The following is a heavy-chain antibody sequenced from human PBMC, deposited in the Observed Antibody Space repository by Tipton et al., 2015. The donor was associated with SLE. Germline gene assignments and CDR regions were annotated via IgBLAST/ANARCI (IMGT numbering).Heavy chain of an antibody. D-gene: IGHD2-2*01. Sequence: GSLRLSCAASGFTFSSYAMIWVRQAPGKGLEWVSLIYGSGGNTYYADSAKGRFTISRDNSKDTLYLQMNSLRAEDTAVYYCAKTRGYQLLPFDYWGQGTLVTVSS. CDR2: IYGSGGNT. CDR3: AKTRGYQLLPFDY. J-gene: IGHJ4*02. CDR1: GFTFSSYA. V-gene: IGHV3-23*01.